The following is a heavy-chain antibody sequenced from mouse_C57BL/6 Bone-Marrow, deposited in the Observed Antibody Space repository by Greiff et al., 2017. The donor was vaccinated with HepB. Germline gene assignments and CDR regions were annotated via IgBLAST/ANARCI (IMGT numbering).Heavy chain of an antibody. Sequence: VQLQQPGAELVKPGASVKFSCKASGYTFTSYWMHWVKQRPGQGLEWIGMIHPNSGSTNYNEKFKSKSTLTVDKSSSTAYMKLSSLTSEDSAVYYCARSGIYYDYDEYYYAMDYWGQGTSVTVSS. CDR3: ARSGIYYDYDEYYYAMDY. CDR1: GYTFTSYW. V-gene: IGHV1-64*01. J-gene: IGHJ4*01. D-gene: IGHD2-4*01. CDR2: IHPNSGST.